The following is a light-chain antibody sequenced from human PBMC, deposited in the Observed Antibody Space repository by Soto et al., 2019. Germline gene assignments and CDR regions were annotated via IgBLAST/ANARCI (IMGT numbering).Light chain of an antibody. J-gene: IGLJ1*01. CDR1: SSDVGGNNY. Sequence: QSALTQPPSASGSPGQSVTISCTGNSSDVGGNNYVSWYQQHPGKAPKLMIYEVNKRPSGVPDRFSGSKSGNTASLTVSGLQAEDEADYYCSSYAGSNFYVFATGTKLTVL. V-gene: IGLV2-8*01. CDR3: SSYAGSNFYV. CDR2: EVN.